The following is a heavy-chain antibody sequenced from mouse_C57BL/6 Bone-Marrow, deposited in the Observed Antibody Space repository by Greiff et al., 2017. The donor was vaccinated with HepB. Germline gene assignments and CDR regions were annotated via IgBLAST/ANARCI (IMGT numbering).Heavy chain of an antibody. CDR1: DSEVFPIAY. CDR2: ILPSIGRT. D-gene: IGHD2-3*01. J-gene: IGHJ1*03. V-gene: IGHV15-2*01. Sequence: VQLQQSGSELRSPGSSVKLSCKDFDSEVFPIAYMSWVRQKPGHGFEWIGGILPSIGRTIYGEKFEDKATLDADTLSNTAYLELNSLTSEDSAIYYCARVHRWLLYWYFDVWGTGTTVTVSS. CDR3: ARVHRWLLYWYFDV.